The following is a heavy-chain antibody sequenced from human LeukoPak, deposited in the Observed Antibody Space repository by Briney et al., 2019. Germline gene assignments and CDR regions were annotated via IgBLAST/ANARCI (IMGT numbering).Heavy chain of an antibody. D-gene: IGHD3-3*01. Sequence: SETLSLTCAVYGGSFSGYYWSWIRQPPGKGLEWIGEINHSGSTNYNPSLKSRVTISVDTSKNQFSLKLSSVTAADTAVYYCARRGSITIFGVVTDYYYMDVWGKGTTVTVS. CDR3: ARRGSITIFGVVTDYYYMDV. CDR2: INHSGST. CDR1: GGSFSGYY. J-gene: IGHJ6*03. V-gene: IGHV4-34*01.